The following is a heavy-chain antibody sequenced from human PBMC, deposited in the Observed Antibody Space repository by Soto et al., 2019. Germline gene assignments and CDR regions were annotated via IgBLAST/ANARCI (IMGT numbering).Heavy chain of an antibody. CDR2: IYHSGST. V-gene: IGHV4-30-2*01. CDR1: GGSISSGGYS. Sequence: SETLSLTCAVSGGSISSGGYSWSWIRQPPGKGLEWIGYIYHSGSTYYNPSLKSRVTISVDRSKNQFSLKLSSVTAADTVVYYCARSQTTVTSYGYWGQGTLVTVSS. D-gene: IGHD4-17*01. CDR3: ARSQTTVTSYGY. J-gene: IGHJ4*02.